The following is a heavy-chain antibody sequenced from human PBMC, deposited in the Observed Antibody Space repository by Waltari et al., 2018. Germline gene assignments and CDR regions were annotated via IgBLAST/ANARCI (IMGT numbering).Heavy chain of an antibody. Sequence: QVQLVQSGGELKKPGASVKVSCKASGYSFTHHGVTWVRQAPGQGREWVGWISGYNVDTDYARSLQCRVTMTIETSTSTAYMELRSLRSDDTAVYYCARDTKGKELLFLFMTNSYYYHGMDVWGQGTAVIVS. CDR2: ISGYNVDT. CDR1: GYSFTHHG. D-gene: IGHD3-10*01. J-gene: IGHJ6*02. CDR3: ARDTKGKELLFLFMTNSYYYHGMDV. V-gene: IGHV1-18*04.